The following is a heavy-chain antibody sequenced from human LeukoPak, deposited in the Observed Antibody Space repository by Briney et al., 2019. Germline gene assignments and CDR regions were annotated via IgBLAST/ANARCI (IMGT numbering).Heavy chain of an antibody. J-gene: IGHJ6*03. CDR2: IRYDGSNK. CDR1: GFTFSSYG. V-gene: IGHV3-30*02. D-gene: IGHD5-18*01. CDR3: AKGPGGYSYGYYYYMDV. Sequence: GGSLRLSCAASGFTFSSYGMHWVRQAPGKGLEWVAFIRYDGSNKYYADSVKGRFTISRDNSKNTLYLQMNSLRAEDTAVYYCAKGPGGYSYGYYYYMDVWGKGTTVTVSS.